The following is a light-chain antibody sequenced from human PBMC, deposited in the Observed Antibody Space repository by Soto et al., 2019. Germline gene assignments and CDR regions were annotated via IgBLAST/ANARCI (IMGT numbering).Light chain of an antibody. J-gene: IGKJ1*01. CDR3: QQYGSSPST. CDR2: GAS. CDR1: QSVSSSY. V-gene: IGKV3-20*01. Sequence: EIVLTQSPGTLSLSPGESATLSCRASQSVSSSYLAWYQQKPGQAPRLLIYGASSRATGIPDRFSGSGSGTDFTLNISRLEHEDFAVYYCQQYGSSPSTFGQGTK.